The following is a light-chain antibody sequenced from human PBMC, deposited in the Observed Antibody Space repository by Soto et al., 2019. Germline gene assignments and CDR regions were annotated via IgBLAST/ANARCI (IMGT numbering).Light chain of an antibody. J-gene: IGLJ3*02. V-gene: IGLV2-11*01. Sequence: QSALTQPRSVSGSPGQSVTISCTGTSSDVGGYNYVSWYQQHPGKAPKLIISDVNKRPSVVPDRFSGSKYGNTAALTISVPQAEDEADYYCCSYAGTYTWVFGGGTKLTVL. CDR3: CSYAGTYTWV. CDR2: DVN. CDR1: SSDVGGYNY.